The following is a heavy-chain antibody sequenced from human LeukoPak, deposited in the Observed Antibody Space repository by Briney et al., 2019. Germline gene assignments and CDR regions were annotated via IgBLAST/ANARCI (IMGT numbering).Heavy chain of an antibody. V-gene: IGHV1-8*01. D-gene: IGHD5-24*01. Sequence: ASVKVSCKASGYTFTSYDINWVRQATGQGLEWMGWMNPNSGDTGYAQKFQGRVTLTRDTSTSTVYMELSSLRSEDTAIYYCARIRDGYNDAYDIWGQGTVVTVPS. CDR3: ARIRDGYNDAYDI. CDR2: MNPNSGDT. J-gene: IGHJ3*02. CDR1: GYTFTSYD.